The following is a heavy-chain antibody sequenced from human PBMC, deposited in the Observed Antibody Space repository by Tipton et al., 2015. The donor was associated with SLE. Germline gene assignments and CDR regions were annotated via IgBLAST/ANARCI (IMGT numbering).Heavy chain of an antibody. Sequence: TLSLTCTVSGGSISSHYWSWIRQPPGKGLEWIGRIYHSGSTYYNPSLKSRVTISVDTSKNQFSLKLSSVTAADTALYYCARDLDSSGWYYFDYWGQGTLVTVSS. CDR2: IYHSGST. CDR3: ARDLDSSGWYYFDY. D-gene: IGHD6-19*01. CDR1: GGSISSHY. J-gene: IGHJ4*02. V-gene: IGHV4-38-2*02.